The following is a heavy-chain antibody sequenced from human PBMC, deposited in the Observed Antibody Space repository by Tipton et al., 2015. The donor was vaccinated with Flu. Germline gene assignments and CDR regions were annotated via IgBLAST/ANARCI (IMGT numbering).Heavy chain of an antibody. CDR3: ARQTYDFWSGYPYYYYGMDV. J-gene: IGHJ6*02. D-gene: IGHD3-3*01. CDR2: IYYSGST. V-gene: IGHV4-59*08. CDR1: GGSISSYY. Sequence: TLSLTCTVSGGSISSYYWSWIRQPPGKGLEWIGYIYYSGSTNYNPSLKSRATISVDTSKNQFSLKLSSVTAADTAVYYCARQTYDFWSGYPYYYYGMDVRGQGTTVTVSS.